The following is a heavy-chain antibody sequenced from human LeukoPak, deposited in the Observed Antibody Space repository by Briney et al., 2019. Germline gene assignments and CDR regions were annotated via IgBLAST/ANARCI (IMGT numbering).Heavy chain of an antibody. D-gene: IGHD3-22*01. CDR3: ARVGYYYDSSGFYFDY. J-gene: IGHJ4*02. CDR2: IIPIFGTA. Sequence: SVKVSCKASGGTFSSYAISWVRQAPGQGLEWMGGIIPIFGTANYAQKFRGRVTITADESTSTAYMELSSLRSEDTAVYYCARVGYYYDSSGFYFDYWGQGTLVTVSS. CDR1: GGTFSSYA. V-gene: IGHV1-69*01.